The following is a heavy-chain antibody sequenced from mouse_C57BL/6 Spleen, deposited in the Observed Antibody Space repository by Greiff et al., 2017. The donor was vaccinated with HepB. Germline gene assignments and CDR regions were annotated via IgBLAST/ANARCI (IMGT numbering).Heavy chain of an antibody. J-gene: IGHJ3*01. CDR2: INPNNGGT. CDR1: GYTFTDYY. CDR3: ASKDPYYGSSSAWFAY. Sequence: EVQLQQSGPELVKPGASVKISCKASGYTFTDYYMNWVKQSHGKSLEWIGDINPNNGGTSYNQKFKGKATLTVDKSSSTAYMELRSLTSEDSAVYYCASKDPYYGSSSAWFAYWGQGTLVTVSA. V-gene: IGHV1-26*01. D-gene: IGHD1-1*01.